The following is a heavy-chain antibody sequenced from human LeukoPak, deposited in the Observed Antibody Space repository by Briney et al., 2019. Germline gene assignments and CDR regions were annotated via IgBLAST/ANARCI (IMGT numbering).Heavy chain of an antibody. J-gene: IGHJ4*02. CDR3: ARGPGGNSGRPGSH. Sequence: SQTLSLTCAISGDSVSSNSAAWNWIRQSPSRGLEWLGRTYYRSKWYNDYAVSVKSRITINPDTSKNQFSLKLSSVTAADTAVYYCARGPGGNSGRPGSHWGQGTLVTVSS. CDR1: GDSVSSNSAA. CDR2: TYYRSKWYN. V-gene: IGHV6-1*01. D-gene: IGHD4-23*01.